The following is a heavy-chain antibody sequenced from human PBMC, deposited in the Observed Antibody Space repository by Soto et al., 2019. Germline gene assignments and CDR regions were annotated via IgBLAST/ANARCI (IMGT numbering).Heavy chain of an antibody. V-gene: IGHV3-30-3*01. CDR3: AILQYSGYSSGWYEVDWFDP. CDR2: ISYDGSNK. D-gene: IGHD6-19*01. CDR1: GFTFSSYA. J-gene: IGHJ5*02. Sequence: GGSLRLSCAASGFTFSSYAMHWVRQAPGKGLEWVAVISYDGSNKYYADSVKGRFTISRDNSKNTLYLQMNSLRAEDTAVYYCAILQYSGYSSGWYEVDWFDPWGQGTLVTVSS.